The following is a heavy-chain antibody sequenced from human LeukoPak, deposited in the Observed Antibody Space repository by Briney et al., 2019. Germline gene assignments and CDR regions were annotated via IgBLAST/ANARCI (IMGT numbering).Heavy chain of an antibody. V-gene: IGHV3-23*01. J-gene: IGHJ4*02. Sequence: GGSLRLSCAASGFTFSSYAMSWVRQAPGKGLEWVSAISGSGGSTYYADSVKGRFTISRDNSKNTLYLQMNSLRSEDTAVYYCARDVKLDRRFATPLDYWGQGTLVTVST. CDR2: ISGSGGST. CDR1: GFTFSSYA. D-gene: IGHD1-1*01. CDR3: ARDVKLDRRFATPLDY.